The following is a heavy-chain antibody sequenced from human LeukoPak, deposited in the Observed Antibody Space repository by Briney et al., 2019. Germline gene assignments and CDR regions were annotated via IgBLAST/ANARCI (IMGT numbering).Heavy chain of an antibody. CDR1: GLTFSSYA. Sequence: GGSLGLSCAASGLTFSSYAMSWVRQAPGKGLEWVSAISGSGGSTYYADSVKGRFTISRDNSKNTLYLQMNSLRAEDTAVYYCAKASVPDILNWFDPWGQGTLVTVSS. CDR3: AKASVPDILNWFDP. CDR2: ISGSGGST. J-gene: IGHJ5*02. D-gene: IGHD2-15*01. V-gene: IGHV3-23*01.